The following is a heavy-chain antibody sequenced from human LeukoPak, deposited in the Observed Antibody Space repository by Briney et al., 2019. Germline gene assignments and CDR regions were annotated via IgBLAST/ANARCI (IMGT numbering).Heavy chain of an antibody. Sequence: GGSLRLSCAASGFSLSDHYMDWVRQAPGKGLEWVAVISYDGSNKYYADSVKGRFTISRDNSKNTLYLQMNSLRAEDTAVYYCAKKGYYDGSGYYMYYFDHWGQGTLVTVSS. CDR3: AKKGYYDGSGYYMYYFDH. CDR1: GFSLSDHY. J-gene: IGHJ4*02. V-gene: IGHV3-30*18. D-gene: IGHD3-22*01. CDR2: ISYDGSNK.